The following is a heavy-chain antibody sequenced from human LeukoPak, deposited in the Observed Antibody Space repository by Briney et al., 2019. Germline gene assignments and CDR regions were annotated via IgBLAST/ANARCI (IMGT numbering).Heavy chain of an antibody. V-gene: IGHV4-39*07. CDR1: GGSISSSSYY. CDR3: ARVIRGAGGFTMVRGVITWFDY. J-gene: IGHJ4*02. D-gene: IGHD3-10*01. CDR2: IYYSGST. Sequence: PSETLSLTCTVSGGSISSSSYYWGWIRQPPGTGLEWIGSIYYSGSTYYNPSLKGRVTISVDTSKNQFSLRLSSVTAADTAVYYCARVIRGAGGFTMVRGVITWFDYWGQGTLVTVSS.